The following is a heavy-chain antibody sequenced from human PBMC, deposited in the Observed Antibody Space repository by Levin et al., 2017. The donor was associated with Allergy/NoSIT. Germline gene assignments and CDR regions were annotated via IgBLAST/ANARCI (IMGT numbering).Heavy chain of an antibody. CDR1: GFTFSSYA. J-gene: IGHJ3*02. CDR3: AKSSHSSGWYGDAFDI. Sequence: GSLRLSCAASGFTFSSYAMSWVRQAPGKGLEWVSAISGSGGSTYYADSVKGRFTISRDNSKNTLYLQMNSLRAEDTAVYYCAKSSHSSGWYGDAFDIWGQGTMVTVSS. D-gene: IGHD6-19*01. V-gene: IGHV3-23*01. CDR2: ISGSGGST.